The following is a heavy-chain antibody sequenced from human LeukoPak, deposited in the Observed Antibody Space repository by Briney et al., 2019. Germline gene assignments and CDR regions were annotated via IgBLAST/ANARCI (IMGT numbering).Heavy chain of an antibody. D-gene: IGHD6-19*01. CDR1: GYSFTSYW. CDR3: ARRDSSGWFPFDY. V-gene: IGHV5-10-1*01. J-gene: IGHJ4*02. CDR2: IDPSDSYT. Sequence: GESLKISCKGSGYSFTSYWISWVRQMPGKGLEWMGRIDPSDSYTKYSPSFQGHVTISADKSISTAYLQWSSLKASDTAMYYCARRDSSGWFPFDYWGQGTLVTVSS.